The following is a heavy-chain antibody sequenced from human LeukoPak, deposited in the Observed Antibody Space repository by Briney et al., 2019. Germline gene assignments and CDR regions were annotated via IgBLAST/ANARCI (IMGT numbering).Heavy chain of an antibody. Sequence: PSETLSLTCAVYGGSFSGYYWSWIRQPPGKGLEWIGEINHSGSTNYNPSLKSRVTISVDTSKNQFSPKLSSVTAADTAVYYCAIECCRESGYDFDYWGQGTLVTVSS. J-gene: IGHJ4*02. D-gene: IGHD5-12*01. CDR3: AIECCRESGYDFDY. CDR2: INHSGST. V-gene: IGHV4-34*01. CDR1: GGSFSGYY.